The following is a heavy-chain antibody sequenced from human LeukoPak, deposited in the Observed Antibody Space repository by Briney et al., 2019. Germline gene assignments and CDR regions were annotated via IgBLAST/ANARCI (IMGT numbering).Heavy chain of an antibody. D-gene: IGHD2-2*01. Sequence: GGSLRLSCVASGFIFSDLGMNWVRQVPGTGLQWVAFISSRGTSTFYAESVKGRFTISRDTGKKSLDLQMTSLRVEDTAAYYCVRGTDCSATTCYPLSAFDYWGQGTLVTVSS. CDR2: ISSRGTST. CDR3: VRGTDCSATTCYPLSAFDY. J-gene: IGHJ4*02. CDR1: GFIFSDLG. V-gene: IGHV3-21*04.